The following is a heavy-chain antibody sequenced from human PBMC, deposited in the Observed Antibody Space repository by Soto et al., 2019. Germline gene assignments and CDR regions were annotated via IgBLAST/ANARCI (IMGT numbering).Heavy chain of an antibody. CDR3: AIDPGHSNVILEY. Sequence: PGGSLRLSCAVSGFTLSNYLMHWVRQAPGKGLVWVSRINSDETSATYAESVNGLFTVSRDNAKNTVFLQMSCLIVDYTAVYYCAIDPGHSNVILEYWGQGILVTVSS. CDR1: GFTLSNYL. D-gene: IGHD4-4*01. J-gene: IGHJ4*02. CDR2: INSDETSA. V-gene: IGHV3-74*01.